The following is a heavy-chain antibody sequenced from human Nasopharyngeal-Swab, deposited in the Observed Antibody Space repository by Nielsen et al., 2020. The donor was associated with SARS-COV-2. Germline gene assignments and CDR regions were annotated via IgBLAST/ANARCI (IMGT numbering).Heavy chain of an antibody. CDR1: GASITSAGYS. V-gene: IGHV4-30-2*01. CDR3: ARIYTRRCTNNICIGYFDY. J-gene: IGHJ4*02. D-gene: IGHD2-15*01. CDR2: INHSGNT. Sequence: SETLSLTYAVSGASITSAGYSWNWIRQPPGKDLEWIGYINHSGNTHYNPSLWGRVTISEDTSSNQFSLTLTSVTAADTATYYCARIYTRRCTNNICIGYFDYWGQGALVTVSS.